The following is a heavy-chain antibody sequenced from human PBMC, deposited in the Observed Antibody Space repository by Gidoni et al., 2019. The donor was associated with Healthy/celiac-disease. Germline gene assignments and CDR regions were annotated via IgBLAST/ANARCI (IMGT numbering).Heavy chain of an antibody. D-gene: IGHD2-15*01. V-gene: IGHV7-4-1*02. CDR1: GYTFTSYA. Sequence: QVQLVQSGSELKKPGASVKVSCKASGYTFTSYAMNWVRQAPGQGLEWMGWINTNTGNPTYAQGFTGRFVFSLDTSVSTAYLQISSLKAEDTAVYYCARDNGIVVVVAATDYYFDYWGQGTLVTVSS. J-gene: IGHJ4*02. CDR2: INTNTGNP. CDR3: ARDNGIVVVVAATDYYFDY.